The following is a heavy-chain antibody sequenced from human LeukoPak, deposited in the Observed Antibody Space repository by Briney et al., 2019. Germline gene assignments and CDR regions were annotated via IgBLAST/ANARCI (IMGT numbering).Heavy chain of an antibody. D-gene: IGHD4-23*01. CDR2: INPNSGGT. J-gene: IGHJ3*02. V-gene: IGHV1-2*04. Sequence: ASVNVSCKASGYTFTGYYMHWVRQAPGQGLEWMGWINPNSGGTNYAQKFQGWVTMTRDTSISTAYMELSRLRSDDTAVYYCALVYGGNFDAFDIWGQGTMVTVSS. CDR1: GYTFTGYY. CDR3: ALVYGGNFDAFDI.